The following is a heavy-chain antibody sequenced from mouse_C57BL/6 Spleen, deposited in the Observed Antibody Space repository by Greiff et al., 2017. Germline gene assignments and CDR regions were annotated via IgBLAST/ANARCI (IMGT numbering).Heavy chain of an antibody. D-gene: IGHD2-3*01. Sequence: QVQLKQSGPELVKPGASVKISCKASGYAFSSSWMNWVKQRPGKGLEWIGRIYPGDGDTNYNGKFKGKATLTADKSSSTAYMQLSSLTSEDSAVYFCAREGDGYSWYFDVWGTGTTVTVSS. CDR1: GYAFSSSW. CDR2: IYPGDGDT. V-gene: IGHV1-82*01. J-gene: IGHJ1*03. CDR3: AREGDGYSWYFDV.